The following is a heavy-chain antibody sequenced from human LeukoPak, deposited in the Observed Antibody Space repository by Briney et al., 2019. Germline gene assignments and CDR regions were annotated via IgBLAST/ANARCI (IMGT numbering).Heavy chain of an antibody. CDR1: GFTFSSYG. D-gene: IGHD6-19*01. V-gene: IGHV3-30*18. J-gene: IGHJ4*02. CDR3: AKDGRIAVAGFFDY. CDR2: ISYDGSNK. Sequence: GRSPRLSCAASGFTFSSYGMHWVRQAPGKGLEWVAVISYDGSNKYYADSVKGRFTISRDNSKNTLYLQMNSLRAEDTAVYYCAKDGRIAVAGFFDYWGQGTLVTVSS.